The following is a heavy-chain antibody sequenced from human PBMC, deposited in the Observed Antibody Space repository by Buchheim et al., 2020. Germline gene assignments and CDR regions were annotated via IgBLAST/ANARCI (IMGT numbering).Heavy chain of an antibody. Sequence: QVQLVESGGGVVQPGRSLRLSCAASGFTFSSYGMHWVRQAPGKGLEWVAVISYGGSNKYYADSVKGRFTISRDNSKNTLYLQMNSLRAEDTAVYYCAKDQAPMGEAAGYYYYYGMDVWGQGTT. CDR2: ISYGGSNK. J-gene: IGHJ6*02. V-gene: IGHV3-30*18. CDR3: AKDQAPMGEAAGYYYYYGMDV. D-gene: IGHD6-13*01. CDR1: GFTFSSYG.